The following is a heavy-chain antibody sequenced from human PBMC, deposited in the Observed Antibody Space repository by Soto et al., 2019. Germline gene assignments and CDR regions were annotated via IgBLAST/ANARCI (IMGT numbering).Heavy chain of an antibody. CDR1: GYTFTSYG. D-gene: IGHD3-16*02. V-gene: IGHV1-18*04. J-gene: IGHJ4*02. CDR3: AGGGGYDYVWGSYRYGSFDY. CDR2: ISAYNGNT. Sequence: QVQLVQSGAEVKKPGASVKVSCKASGYTFTSYGISWVRQAPGQGLEWMGWISAYNGNTNYAQKLQGRVTMTTDTATSTAYMEMRSLRSEDTAVYCCAGGGGYDYVWGSYRYGSFDYWGQGTLVTVSS.